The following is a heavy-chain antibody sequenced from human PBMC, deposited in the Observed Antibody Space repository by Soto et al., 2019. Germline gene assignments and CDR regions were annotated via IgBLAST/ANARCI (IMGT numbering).Heavy chain of an antibody. Sequence: QVQLVESGGGLVKPGGSLRLSCAASGFSFSDYYMNWIRQAPGTGLEWLSYISSTATYTNYADSVRGRFTISRDSAKNALYLDMNGLRAEDTAVYYCARARLVVEGRFDYWGQGTLVTVSS. CDR1: GFSFSDYY. CDR3: ARARLVVEGRFDY. CDR2: ISSTATYT. J-gene: IGHJ4*02. V-gene: IGHV3-11*06. D-gene: IGHD3-22*01.